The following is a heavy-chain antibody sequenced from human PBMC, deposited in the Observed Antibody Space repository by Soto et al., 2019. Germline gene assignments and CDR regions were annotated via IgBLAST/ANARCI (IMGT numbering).Heavy chain of an antibody. V-gene: IGHV3-74*01. CDR1: GFTFTSYW. CDR2: INSDGSST. Sequence: EVQLVEAGGGLVQPGGSLRLCCAASGFTFTSYWMHWVRQGPGKGLEWVSRINSDGSSTAYTDSVKSRLTICRDNAKDTLYLQINRLRDDDTAIYYCAKRELNRSGLLNWGQGPQVSVSS. D-gene: IGHD3-3*01. J-gene: IGHJ4*02. CDR3: AKRELNRSGLLN.